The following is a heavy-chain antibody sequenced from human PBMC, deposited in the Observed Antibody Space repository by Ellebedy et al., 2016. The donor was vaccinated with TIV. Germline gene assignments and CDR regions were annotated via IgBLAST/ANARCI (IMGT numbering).Heavy chain of an antibody. D-gene: IGHD3-22*01. V-gene: IGHV4-31*03. CDR1: GGSISSGGYY. CDR3: ARENYYDSRGYSDY. CDR2: IYYSGST. Sequence: SETLSLTCTVSGGSISSGGYYWSWIRQHPGKGLEWIGYIYYSGSTYYNPSLKSRVTISVDTSKNQFSLKLSSVTAADTAVYYCARENYYDSRGYSDYWGQGTLVTISS. J-gene: IGHJ4*02.